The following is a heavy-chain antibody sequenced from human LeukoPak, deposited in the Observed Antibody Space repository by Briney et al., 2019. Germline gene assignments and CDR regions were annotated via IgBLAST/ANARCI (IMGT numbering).Heavy chain of an antibody. Sequence: ASVKDTCLSSGYAFSNSGISWVRQAPGQGLEWMGWITPNNGYAHYAQKLQGRVTMTTDTITSTAYMELRSLRSDDTAVYYCARNKSSTFGDYWGQGTLVTVSS. V-gene: IGHV1-18*01. CDR1: GYAFSNSG. D-gene: IGHD3-3*02. J-gene: IGHJ4*02. CDR3: ARNKSSTFGDY. CDR2: ITPNNGYA.